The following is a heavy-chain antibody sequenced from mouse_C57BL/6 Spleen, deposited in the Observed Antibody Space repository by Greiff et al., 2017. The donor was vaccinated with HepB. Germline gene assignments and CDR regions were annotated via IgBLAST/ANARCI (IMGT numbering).Heavy chain of an antibody. J-gene: IGHJ3*01. CDR3: ARGGRPAQGAWFAY. CDR2: IYPSDSET. V-gene: IGHV1-61*01. Sequence: QVQLKQPGAELVRPGSSVKLSCKASGYTFTSYWMDWVKQRPGQGLEWIGNIYPSDSETHYNQKFKDKATLTVDKSSSTAYMQLSSLTSEDSAVYYCARGGRPAQGAWFAYWGQGTLVTVSA. CDR1: GYTFTSYW. D-gene: IGHD3-2*02.